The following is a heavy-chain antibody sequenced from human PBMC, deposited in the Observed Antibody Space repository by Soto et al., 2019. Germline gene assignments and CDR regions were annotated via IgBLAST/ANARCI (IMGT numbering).Heavy chain of an antibody. D-gene: IGHD2-15*01. CDR1: GFTFVDYA. Sequence: GGSLRLSCAASGFTFVDYAMHWVRQVPGKGLEWVSTISWNTGNIVYADSVKGRFTISRDNAKNSLYLQMNSLRADDTALYYCVKGGGFSPYYYMDVWGKGTTVTVSS. CDR2: ISWNTGNI. CDR3: VKGGGFSPYYYMDV. J-gene: IGHJ6*03. V-gene: IGHV3-9*01.